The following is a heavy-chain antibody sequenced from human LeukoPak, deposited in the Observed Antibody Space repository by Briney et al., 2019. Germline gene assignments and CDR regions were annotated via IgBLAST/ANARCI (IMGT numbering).Heavy chain of an antibody. CDR1: GGSFSGYY. J-gene: IGHJ4*02. V-gene: IGHV4-34*01. Sequence: PSETLSLTCAVYGGSFSGYYWSWIRQPPGKGLEWIGEINHSGSTNYNPSLKSRLTISVDTSKNQFSLKLSSVTAVYTAVYYCARGVVPAAPDFDYWGQGTLVTVSS. D-gene: IGHD2-2*01. CDR3: ARGVVPAAPDFDY. CDR2: INHSGST.